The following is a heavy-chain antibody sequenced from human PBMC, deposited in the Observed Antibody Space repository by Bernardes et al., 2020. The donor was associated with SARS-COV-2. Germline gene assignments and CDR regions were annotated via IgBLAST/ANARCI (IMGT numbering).Heavy chain of an antibody. CDR2: ISYDGINE. CDR3: VRDTYGTLEYFQH. CDR1: GFTFSSFA. J-gene: IGHJ1*01. D-gene: IGHD1-1*01. Sequence: GGSLRLSCTASGFTFSSFALHWVRQAPGKGLEWMTMISYDGINEYYADSVKGRFTISRDNSKNTMYLQMNGLRVEDTAVYYCVRDTYGTLEYFQHWGQGTLVTVAS. V-gene: IGHV3-30-3*01.